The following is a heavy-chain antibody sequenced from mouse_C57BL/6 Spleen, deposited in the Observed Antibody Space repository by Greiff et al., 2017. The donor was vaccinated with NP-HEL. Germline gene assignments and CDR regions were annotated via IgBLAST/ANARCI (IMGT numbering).Heavy chain of an antibody. J-gene: IGHJ4*01. CDR1: GYAFSSSW. CDR2: IYPGDGDT. CDR3: ARGDYDDGSYAMDY. V-gene: IGHV1-82*01. D-gene: IGHD2-4*01. Sequence: VQGVESGPELVKPGASVKISCKASGYAFSSSWMNWVKQRPGKGLEWIGRIYPGDGDTNYNGKFKGKATLTADKSSSTAYMQLSSLTSEDSAVYFCARGDYDDGSYAMDYWGQGTSVTVSS.